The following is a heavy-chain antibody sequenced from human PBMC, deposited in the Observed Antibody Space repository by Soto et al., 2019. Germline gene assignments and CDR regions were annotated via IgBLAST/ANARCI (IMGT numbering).Heavy chain of an antibody. CDR3: ARERGDSHWIDP. Sequence: NPSETLSLTCSVSGGSVSSESYYWSWIRQTPGKGLEWIGNVENSGSTKYNPSRKSRVTITLDTSKNQFSLKLSSVTGADTAVYYCARERGDSHWIDPWGQGTLVTVSS. V-gene: IGHV4-61*01. CDR2: VENSGST. D-gene: IGHD2-21*01. J-gene: IGHJ5*02. CDR1: GGSVSSESYY.